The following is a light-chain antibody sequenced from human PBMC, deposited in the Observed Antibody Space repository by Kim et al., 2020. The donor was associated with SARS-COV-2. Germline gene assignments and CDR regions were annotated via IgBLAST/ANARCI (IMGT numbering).Light chain of an antibody. CDR3: HQYNNWPQT. CDR1: QSVSST. V-gene: IGKV3-15*01. CDR2: GAS. Sequence: EIVMTQSPATLSVSPGERATLSCRASQSVSSTLAWYQQKPGQAPRLLIYGASTRATGIPARFSGSGSGTEFTLTISSLQPEDFAVYYCHQYNNWPQTFGRGTKVDIK. J-gene: IGKJ4*01.